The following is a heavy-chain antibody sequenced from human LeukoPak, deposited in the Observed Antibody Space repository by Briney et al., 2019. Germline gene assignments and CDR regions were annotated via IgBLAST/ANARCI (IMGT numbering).Heavy chain of an antibody. J-gene: IGHJ3*02. CDR1: GFTFSDYY. D-gene: IGHD6-13*01. CDR3: ASLTGIAAAGGDAFDI. V-gene: IGHV3-11*04. Sequence: PGGSLRLSCAASGFTFSDYYMSWIRQAPGKGLEWVSYISSSGSTIYYADSVKGRFTISRDNSKNTLYLQMNSLRAEDTAVYYCASLTGIAAAGGDAFDIWGQGTMVTVSS. CDR2: ISSSGSTI.